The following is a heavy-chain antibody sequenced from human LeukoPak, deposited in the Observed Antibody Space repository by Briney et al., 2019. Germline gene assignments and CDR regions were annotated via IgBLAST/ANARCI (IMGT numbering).Heavy chain of an antibody. Sequence: GGSLRLSCAASGFTFSSYIMNWVRQAPGKGLEWVSYISSSSSTIYYADSVKGRFTISRDNAKNSLYLQMNSLRAEDTAVYYCARDRRGIAVAGTGGFGYWGQGTLVTVSS. V-gene: IGHV3-48*01. CDR1: GFTFSSYI. CDR2: ISSSSSTI. D-gene: IGHD6-19*01. CDR3: ARDRRGIAVAGTGGFGY. J-gene: IGHJ4*02.